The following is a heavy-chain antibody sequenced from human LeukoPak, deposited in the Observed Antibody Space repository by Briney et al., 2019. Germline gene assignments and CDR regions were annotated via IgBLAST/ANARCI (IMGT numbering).Heavy chain of an antibody. CDR3: ARDLKAVAGTGD. CDR2: IYSGGSS. J-gene: IGHJ4*02. D-gene: IGHD6-19*01. CDR1: GFTVSNNY. Sequence: GGSLRLSCAASGFTVSNNYMSWVRQAPGKGLEWVSVIYSGGSSYYADSVKGRFTISRDNSKNTVYLQMNSLRVEDTAVYYCARDLKAVAGTGDWGQGTLVTVSS. V-gene: IGHV3-66*01.